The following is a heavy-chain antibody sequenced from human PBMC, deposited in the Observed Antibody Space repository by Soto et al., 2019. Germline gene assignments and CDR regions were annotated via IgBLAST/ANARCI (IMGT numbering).Heavy chain of an antibody. Sequence: EVRLVESGGGLVQRGGSLRLSCAASGFTFSSYAMTWVRQAPGKGLEWVSVISVRGGGTYYGDSVKGRFTISRDNSINTLYLQMNSLRVEDTAVYYCAKERPYIAAAGSFGMDVWGQGTTVTVSS. D-gene: IGHD6-13*01. CDR2: ISVRGGGT. CDR3: AKERPYIAAAGSFGMDV. V-gene: IGHV3-23*04. CDR1: GFTFSSYA. J-gene: IGHJ6*02.